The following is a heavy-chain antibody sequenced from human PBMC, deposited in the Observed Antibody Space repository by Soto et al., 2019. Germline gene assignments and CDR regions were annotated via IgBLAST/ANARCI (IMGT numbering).Heavy chain of an antibody. CDR3: AKGSRRLEY. Sequence: GGLLRRSCTASGVTFSSYAMSWVRQAPGKGLEWVSAISGSGGSTYYADSVKGRFTISRDNSKNTLYLQMNSLRAEDTAVYYCAKGSRRLEYWGQGTLVTVSS. J-gene: IGHJ4*02. V-gene: IGHV3-23*01. CDR2: ISGSGGST. CDR1: GVTFSSYA.